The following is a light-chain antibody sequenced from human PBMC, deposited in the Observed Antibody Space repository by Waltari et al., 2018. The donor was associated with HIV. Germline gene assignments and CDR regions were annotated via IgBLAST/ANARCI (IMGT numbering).Light chain of an antibody. V-gene: IGKV3-11*01. CDR1: QSVTTY. Sequence: SPATLSLSPGEGATLSCRASQSVTTYLAWFQQKPGQPPRLLIFDASSRATGVPARFSGSGSGTDFSLTISSLEPEDFAIYYCQARHSWPPLFTFGPGTKVEMK. J-gene: IGKJ3*01. CDR3: QARHSWPPLFT. CDR2: DAS.